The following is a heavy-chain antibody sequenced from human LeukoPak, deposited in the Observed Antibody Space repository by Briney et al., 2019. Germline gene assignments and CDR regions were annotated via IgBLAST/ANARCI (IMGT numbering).Heavy chain of an antibody. CDR1: GGSISSSSYY. CDR2: IYYSGSN. D-gene: IGHD5-18*01. V-gene: IGHV4-39*01. Sequence: PSETLSLTCTVSGGSISSSSYYWGWIRQPPGKGLGWFGRIYYSGSNYYNPAIKRLVTISVNTSKNQYSQMLSPVTADNTAVYYCARQEHVGAVTAMVPYDAFDIWGQGTMVTVSS. J-gene: IGHJ3*02. CDR3: ARQEHVGAVTAMVPYDAFDI.